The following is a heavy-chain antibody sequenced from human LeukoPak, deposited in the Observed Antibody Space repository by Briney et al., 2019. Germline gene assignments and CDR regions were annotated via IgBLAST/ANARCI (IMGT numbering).Heavy chain of an antibody. CDR3: ARGPVTRFEI. CDR2: ISYDGNNK. Sequence: GGSLRLSCAASGFTFNSYGIHWVRQAPGKGLEWVALISYDGNNKYYADSVRGRFTISRDNSNNTLYLQMNSLRAEDTAVYYCARGPVTRFEIWGQGTMVTVSS. D-gene: IGHD4-17*01. J-gene: IGHJ3*02. V-gene: IGHV3-30*03. CDR1: GFTFNSYG.